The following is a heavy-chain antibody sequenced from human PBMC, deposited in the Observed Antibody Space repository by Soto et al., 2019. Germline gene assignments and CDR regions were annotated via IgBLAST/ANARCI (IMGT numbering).Heavy chain of an antibody. Sequence: SETLSLTCAVYGATLSGYSWSWIRQPPGKGLEWIGEINGSGNTNYNPSLKSRVTISEGSSRNQISLTLTSVTAADTAVYYCVGLCRGTSCTDFWGQGTLVTVSS. CDR2: INGSGNT. CDR1: GATLSGYS. J-gene: IGHJ4*02. CDR3: VGLCRGTSCTDF. D-gene: IGHD2-2*01. V-gene: IGHV4-34*08.